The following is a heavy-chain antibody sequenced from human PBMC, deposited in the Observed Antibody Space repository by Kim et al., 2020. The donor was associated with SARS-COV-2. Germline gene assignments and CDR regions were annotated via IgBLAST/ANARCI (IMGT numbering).Heavy chain of an antibody. CDR2: ISYDGSNK. CDR1: GFTFSSYG. CDR3: ARGPGQLWPGFSELEGGLVVDY. V-gene: IGHV3-33*05. D-gene: IGHD5-18*01. Sequence: GGSLRLSCAASGFTFSSYGMHWVRQAPGKGLEWVAVISYDGSNKYYADSVKGRFTISRDNSKNTLYLQMNSLRAEDTAVYYCARGPGQLWPGFSELEGGLVVDYWGQGTLVTVSS. J-gene: IGHJ4*02.